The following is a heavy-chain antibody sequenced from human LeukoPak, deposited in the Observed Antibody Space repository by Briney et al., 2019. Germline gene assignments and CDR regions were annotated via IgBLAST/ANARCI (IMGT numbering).Heavy chain of an antibody. CDR3: ARHLSGIGLYYFDY. Sequence: SETLSLTCTVSGGSVSSGNSYWGWIRQPPGRRLEWVGSIYYSGSTYYNPSLKSRVTIAVDPSKNQFSLKLRFVTATDTAVYYCARHLSGIGLYYFDYWGQGTLVTVSS. D-gene: IGHD1-26*01. J-gene: IGHJ4*02. CDR2: IYYSGST. V-gene: IGHV4-39*01. CDR1: GGSVSSGNSY.